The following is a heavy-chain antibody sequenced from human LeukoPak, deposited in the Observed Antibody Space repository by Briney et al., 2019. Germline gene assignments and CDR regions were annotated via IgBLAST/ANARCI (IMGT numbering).Heavy chain of an antibody. J-gene: IGHJ5*02. CDR2: INPNRGDT. Sequence: ASVKVSCKASGYTFSDFYIHWVRQAPGQGLEWMGWINPNRGDTNSARNLQGRVSMTRDTSITTAYMELSGLRPDDTAVYYCAREIYDISTGANWFDPWGQGTLVTVSS. CDR3: AREIYDISTGANWFDP. V-gene: IGHV1-2*02. D-gene: IGHD3-9*01. CDR1: GYTFSDFY.